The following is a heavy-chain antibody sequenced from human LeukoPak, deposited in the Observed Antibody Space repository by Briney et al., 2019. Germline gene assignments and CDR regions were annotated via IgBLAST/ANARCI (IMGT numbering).Heavy chain of an antibody. Sequence: GGSLRLSCAASGFTFSSYWMSWVRQAPGKGLEWVANIKEDGSEKYYVDSVKGRFTISRDNAKNSLYLQMNSLRAEDTAVYYCARGNNTFEMATLALDHWGQGALVTVSS. D-gene: IGHD5-24*01. J-gene: IGHJ4*02. CDR3: ARGNNTFEMATLALDH. CDR2: IKEDGSEK. CDR1: GFTFSSYW. V-gene: IGHV3-7*01.